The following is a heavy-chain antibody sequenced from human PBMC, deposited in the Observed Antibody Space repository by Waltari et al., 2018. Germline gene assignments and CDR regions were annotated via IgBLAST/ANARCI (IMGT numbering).Heavy chain of an antibody. D-gene: IGHD2-2*01. CDR1: GGTGSSYA. J-gene: IGHJ6*02. CDR2: IIPSCGTA. V-gene: IGHV1-69*05. CDR3: ARPGCSRTSCYSNSGMDV. Sequence: QVQLVQSGAEVKKPGSSVKVSCKASGGTGSSYAISWVRQAPGQGREWRGGIIPSCGTANYAQKLPGSVTITPDESTSTPYIELSSLRSEDTAVYYSARPGCSRTSCYSNSGMDVWGQGTTVTVSS.